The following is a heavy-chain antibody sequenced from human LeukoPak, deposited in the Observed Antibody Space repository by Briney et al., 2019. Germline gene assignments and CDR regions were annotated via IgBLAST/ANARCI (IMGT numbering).Heavy chain of an antibody. D-gene: IGHD3-22*01. CDR3: ARSGYPTDDAFDI. CDR2: IITIFGAP. CDR1: GGMFSSYA. V-gene: IGHV1-69*05. Sequence: LVKVSCKAAGGMFSSYAISWVGQAAGQGLGWMGRIITIFGAPNSAQNFQGRVTITKEESTSTAYMGLSSLTSEDTAVYYCARSGYPTDDAFDIWGQGTMVTVSS. J-gene: IGHJ3*02.